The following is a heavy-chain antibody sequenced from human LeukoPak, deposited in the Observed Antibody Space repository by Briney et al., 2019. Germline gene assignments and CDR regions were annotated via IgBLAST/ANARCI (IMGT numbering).Heavy chain of an antibody. CDR1: GGTFSSYA. CDR3: ARDSHGIAAAELGDY. CDR2: IIPIFGIA. Sequence: SVKVSCKASGGTFSSYAISWVRQAPGQGLEWMGGIIPIFGIANYAQKFQGRVTITADKSTSTAYMELSSLRSEDTAVYYCARDSHGIAAAELGDYWGQGTLVTVSS. V-gene: IGHV1-69*10. D-gene: IGHD6-13*01. J-gene: IGHJ4*02.